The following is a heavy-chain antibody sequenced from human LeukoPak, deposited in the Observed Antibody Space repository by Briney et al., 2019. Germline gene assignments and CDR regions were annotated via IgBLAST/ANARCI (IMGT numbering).Heavy chain of an antibody. CDR2: ISAYNGNT. D-gene: IGHD3-10*01. CDR1: GYTLTSYG. Sequence: GASVKVSCKASGYTLTSYGISWVRQAPGQGLEWMGWISAYNGNTNYAQKLQGRVTMTTDTSTSTAYMELRSLRSDDTAVYYCARLYYGSGSYYNVYEPYYFDYWGQGTLVTVSS. V-gene: IGHV1-18*01. J-gene: IGHJ4*02. CDR3: ARLYYGSGSYYNVYEPYYFDY.